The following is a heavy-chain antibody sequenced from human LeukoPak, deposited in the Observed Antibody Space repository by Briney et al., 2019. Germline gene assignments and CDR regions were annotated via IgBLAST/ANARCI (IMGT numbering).Heavy chain of an antibody. CDR2: IYYSGST. J-gene: IGHJ5*02. CDR3: ARQTPAYYDFWSGYYPWFDP. CDR1: GGSFSGYY. Sequence: SETLSLTCAVYGGSFSGYYWSWIRQPPGKGLEWIGYIYYSGSTNYNPSLKSRVTISVDTSKNQFSLKLSSVTAADTAVYYCARQTPAYYDFWSGYYPWFDPWGQGTLVTVSS. V-gene: IGHV4-59*08. D-gene: IGHD3-3*01.